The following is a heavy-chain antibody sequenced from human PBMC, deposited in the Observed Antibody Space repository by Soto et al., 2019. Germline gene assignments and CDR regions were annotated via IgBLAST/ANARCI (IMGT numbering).Heavy chain of an antibody. J-gene: IGHJ6*02. V-gene: IGHV1-69*13. CDR3: ARVGWESPGWSPSGLDV. CDR1: GGTFSSYA. Sequence: SVKVSCKASGGTFSSYASNWVRQAPGQGLEWMGGLIPTFEIRHHAQKFQGRVTLSADASTSTAYMELSSLISEDTAVYYCARVGWESPGWSPSGLDVWGQGTTVTVSS. D-gene: IGHD6-19*01. CDR2: LIPTFEIR.